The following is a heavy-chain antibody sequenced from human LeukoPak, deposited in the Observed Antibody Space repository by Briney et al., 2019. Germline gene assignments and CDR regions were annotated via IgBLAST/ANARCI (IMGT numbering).Heavy chain of an antibody. V-gene: IGHV3-21*01. Sequence: GGSLRLSCAASGFTFSSYSMNWVRQAPGKGLEWVSSISGSSSYIYYADSVKGRFTISRDNAKNSLYLQMNSLRAEDTAVYYCARDLTTYYDFWSGYPYNWFDPWGQGTLVTVSS. CDR1: GFTFSSYS. CDR3: ARDLTTYYDFWSGYPYNWFDP. CDR2: ISGSSSYI. J-gene: IGHJ5*02. D-gene: IGHD3-3*01.